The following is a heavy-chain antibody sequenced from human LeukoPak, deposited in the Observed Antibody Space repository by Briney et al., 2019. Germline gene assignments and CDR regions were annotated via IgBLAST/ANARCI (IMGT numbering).Heavy chain of an antibody. J-gene: IGHJ4*02. D-gene: IGHD5-18*01. CDR1: GFTFSSYS. Sequence: GGSLRLSCAASGFTFSSYSMNWVRQAPGKGLEWVSSISSSSSYIYYADSVKGRFTISRDNAKNSLYLQMNSLSAEDTAVYYCARGTSGYSYGSGSLHYWGQGTLVTVSS. V-gene: IGHV3-21*01. CDR3: ARGTSGYSYGSGSLHY. CDR2: ISSSSSYI.